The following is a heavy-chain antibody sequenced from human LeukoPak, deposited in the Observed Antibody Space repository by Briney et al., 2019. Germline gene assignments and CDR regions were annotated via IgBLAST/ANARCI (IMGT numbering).Heavy chain of an antibody. J-gene: IGHJ4*02. Sequence: SETLSLTCSVSGVSITSNYWTWIRQPAGRGLEWIGRVSTRGITNYNPSLKSRVTMSVDTPKNLFSLKLTSVTAADTAMYYCARSPGLADIDFWGQGTLVIVSS. CDR3: ARSPGLADIDF. CDR2: VSTRGIT. V-gene: IGHV4-4*07. CDR1: GVSITSNY. D-gene: IGHD2-21*01.